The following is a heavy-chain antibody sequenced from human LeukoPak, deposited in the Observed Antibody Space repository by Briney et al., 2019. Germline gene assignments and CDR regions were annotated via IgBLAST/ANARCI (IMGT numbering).Heavy chain of an antibody. D-gene: IGHD6-6*01. V-gene: IGHV1-18*01. Sequence: GASVKVSCKASGYTFTSYGISWVRQAPGQGLEWMGWISAYNGNTNYAQKLQGRVTMTTDTSTSTAYMELRSLRSDDTAVYYCARNPSIAARRGVWFDPWGQGTLVTVSS. CDR2: ISAYNGNT. J-gene: IGHJ5*02. CDR3: ARNPSIAARRGVWFDP. CDR1: GYTFTSYG.